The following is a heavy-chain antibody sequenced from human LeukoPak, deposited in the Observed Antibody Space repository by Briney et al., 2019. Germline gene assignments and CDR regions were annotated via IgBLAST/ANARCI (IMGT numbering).Heavy chain of an antibody. CDR3: ARGGLQLLAPLDY. V-gene: IGHV1-69*04. CDR1: GGTFSSYA. Sequence: SVKVSCKASGGTFSSYAISWVRQAPGQGLEWMGRIIPILGIANYAQKFQGRVTITADKSTSTAYMELSSLRSEDTAVYYCARGGLQLLAPLDYWGQGTLVTVSS. D-gene: IGHD5-18*01. CDR2: IIPILGIA. J-gene: IGHJ4*02.